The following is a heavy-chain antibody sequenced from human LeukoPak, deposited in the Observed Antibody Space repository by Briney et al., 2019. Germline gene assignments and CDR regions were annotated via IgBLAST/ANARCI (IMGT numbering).Heavy chain of an antibody. V-gene: IGHV4-39*01. CDR3: ARRTSNPVGAIDY. D-gene: IGHD1-26*01. CDR2: ISYSGT. Sequence: PSETLSLTCTVSGVSISISNYYWGWIRQPPGRGLEWIGSISYSGTYYNPSLKGRLTISVDTSKNHFSLNLRSVTAADTAVYYCARRTSNPVGAIDYWGQGTLVTVSS. J-gene: IGHJ4*02. CDR1: GVSISISNYY.